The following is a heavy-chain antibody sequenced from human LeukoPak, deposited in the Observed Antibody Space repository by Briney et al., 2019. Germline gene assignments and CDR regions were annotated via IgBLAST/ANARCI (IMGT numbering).Heavy chain of an antibody. Sequence: GGSLRLSCAASRFTFSSYWMHWVRQVPGKGLVWVARINPGGSSITYADSVKGRFTISRDNARNTLYLQMDSLRAEDTGVYYCARSNQADDYWGQGTLVTVSS. J-gene: IGHJ4*02. CDR3: ARSNQADDY. CDR2: INPGGSSI. CDR1: RFTFSSYW. V-gene: IGHV3-74*01. D-gene: IGHD1-14*01.